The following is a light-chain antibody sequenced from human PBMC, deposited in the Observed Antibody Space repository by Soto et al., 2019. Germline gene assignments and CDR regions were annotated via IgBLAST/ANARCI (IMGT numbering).Light chain of an antibody. Sequence: DIPMTQAPSSVSASVGDRVTITCRASQRLSSWLSWYQQKPGRAPKLLIYAASTLQSGVPSRFSGSRSGTDFTLTIISLQPEDFATYYCQQGSSFPVTFGGGTKVEVK. CDR3: QQGSSFPVT. J-gene: IGKJ4*01. CDR2: AAS. V-gene: IGKV1-12*01. CDR1: QRLSSW.